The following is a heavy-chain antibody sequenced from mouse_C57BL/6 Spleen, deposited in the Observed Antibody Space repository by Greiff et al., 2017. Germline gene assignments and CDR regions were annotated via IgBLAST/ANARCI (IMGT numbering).Heavy chain of an antibody. CDR2: INPNNGGT. Sequence: EVQLQQSGPELVKPGASVQIPCKASGYTFTDYNMDWVKQSHGKSLEWIGDINPNNGGTIYNQKFKGKATLTVDKSTSTAYMELRSLPSEDTAVYYCARFESSFDYWGQGTTLTVSS. D-gene: IGHD6-2*01. CDR3: ARFESSFDY. J-gene: IGHJ2*01. V-gene: IGHV1-18*01. CDR1: GYTFTDYN.